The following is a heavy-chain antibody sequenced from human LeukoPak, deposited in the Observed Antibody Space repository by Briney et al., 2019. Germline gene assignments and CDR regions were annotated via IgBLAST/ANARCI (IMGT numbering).Heavy chain of an antibody. CDR2: IYTSGST. Sequence: PSQTLSLTCTVSGGSISSGSYYWSWIRQPAGKGLEWIGRIYTSGSTNYNPSLKSRVTISVDTSKNHFSLKLSSVTAADTAVYYCARISCSSTSCLGGYYYMDVWGKGTTVTVSS. J-gene: IGHJ6*03. D-gene: IGHD2-2*01. CDR1: GGSISSGSYY. CDR3: ARISCSSTSCLGGYYYMDV. V-gene: IGHV4-61*02.